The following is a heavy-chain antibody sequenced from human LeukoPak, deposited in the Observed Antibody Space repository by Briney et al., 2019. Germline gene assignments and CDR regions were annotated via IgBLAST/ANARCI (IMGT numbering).Heavy chain of an antibody. D-gene: IGHD3-22*01. V-gene: IGHV2-5*02. Sequence: SGPTLVNPTQTLTLTCTFSGFSIKTSGVGVGGIRQPPGKALEWLGVIHWDGDKYYSPSLKSRLTINKDTSKNQVVLTMTNVDPVDTATYYCAHRLGYYDSSGYYSDGRFDPWGQGTLVTVSS. CDR3: AHRLGYYDSSGYYSDGRFDP. J-gene: IGHJ5*02. CDR1: GFSIKTSGVG. CDR2: IHWDGDK.